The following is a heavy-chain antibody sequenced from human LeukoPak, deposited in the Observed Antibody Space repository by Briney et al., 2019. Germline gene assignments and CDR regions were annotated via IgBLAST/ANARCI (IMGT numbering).Heavy chain of an antibody. J-gene: IGHJ4*02. V-gene: IGHV3-21*01. CDR2: ISSSSSYI. Sequence: GGSLRLSCAASGFTFSSYSMNWVRQAPGKGLEWVSSISSSSSYIYYADSVKGRFTISRDNAKNSLYLQTNSLRAEDTAVYYCARAVVPAAIPVSDYWGQGTLVTVSS. CDR3: ARAVVPAAIPVSDY. D-gene: IGHD2-2*01. CDR1: GFTFSSYS.